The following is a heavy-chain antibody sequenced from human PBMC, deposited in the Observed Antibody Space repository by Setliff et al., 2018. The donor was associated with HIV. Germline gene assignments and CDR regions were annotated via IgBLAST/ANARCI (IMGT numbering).Heavy chain of an antibody. CDR3: ARDGYSSSWYVISGSFDY. CDR1: GGSISSSSYY. Sequence: SETLSLTCIVSGGSISSSSYYWGWIRQPPGKGLEWIGTVYYSGSTYYNPSLKSRVTRSVDTSENQFSLKLSSVTAADTAVYYCARDGYSSSWYVISGSFDYWGQGILVTVSS. J-gene: IGHJ4*02. D-gene: IGHD6-13*01. CDR2: VYYSGST. V-gene: IGHV4-39*07.